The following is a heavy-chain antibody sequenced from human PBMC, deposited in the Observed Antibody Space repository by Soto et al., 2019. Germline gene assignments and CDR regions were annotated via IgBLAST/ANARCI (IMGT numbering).Heavy chain of an antibody. CDR1: GYTFTSYA. D-gene: IGHD3-10*01. V-gene: IGHV1-69*13. J-gene: IGHJ5*02. CDR3: ARVHSSGIFYFVDP. Sequence: SVKVSCKASGYTFTSYAMHWLRQAPGQGLEWMGGIMPIFGTPNYAQKFRGRVTISADESTSTAYLELSSLTSDDTAVYYCARVHSSGIFYFVDPWGQGTLVTVSS. CDR2: IMPIFGTP.